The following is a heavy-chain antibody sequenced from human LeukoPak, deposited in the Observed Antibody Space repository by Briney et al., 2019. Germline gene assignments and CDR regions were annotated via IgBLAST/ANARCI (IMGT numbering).Heavy chain of an antibody. J-gene: IGHJ5*02. D-gene: IGHD2-2*01. V-gene: IGHV3-7*01. CDR3: GRWGITAALDR. CDR2: IRPDGDDK. CDR1: GFMFRDYW. Sequence: GGSLRLSCAVSGFMFRDYWMAWVRQAPGKGLERVANIRPDGDDKYYVESVRGRFTISRDNAQNPLSLQMDSLRVEDSAVYHCGRWGITAALDRWGQGTLVSVSS.